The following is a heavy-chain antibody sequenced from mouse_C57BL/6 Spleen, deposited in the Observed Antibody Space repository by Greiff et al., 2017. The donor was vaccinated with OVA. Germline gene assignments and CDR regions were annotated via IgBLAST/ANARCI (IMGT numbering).Heavy chain of an antibody. CDR2: IDPSDSYT. Sequence: VQLQQPGAELVKPGASVKLSCKASGYTFTSYWMQWVKQRPGQGLEWIGEIDPSDSYTNYNQKFKGKATLTVDTSSSTAYMQLSSLTSEDSAVYYCARTGTGLYAMDYWGQGTSVTVSS. V-gene: IGHV1-50*01. J-gene: IGHJ4*01. D-gene: IGHD4-1*01. CDR3: ARTGTGLYAMDY. CDR1: GYTFTSYW.